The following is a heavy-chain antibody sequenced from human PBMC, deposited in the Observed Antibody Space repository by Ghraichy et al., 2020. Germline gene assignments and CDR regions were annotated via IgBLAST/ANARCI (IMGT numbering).Heavy chain of an antibody. J-gene: IGHJ6*02. CDR1: GGSISSYY. Sequence: SETLSLTCTVSGGSISSYYWSWIRQPPGKGLEWIGYIYYSGSTNYNPSLKSRVTISVDTSKNQFSLKLSSVTAADTAVYYCAREFGRWLDLDYYYYGMDVWGQGTTVTVSS. D-gene: IGHD6-19*01. CDR2: IYYSGST. V-gene: IGHV4-59*01. CDR3: AREFGRWLDLDYYYYGMDV.